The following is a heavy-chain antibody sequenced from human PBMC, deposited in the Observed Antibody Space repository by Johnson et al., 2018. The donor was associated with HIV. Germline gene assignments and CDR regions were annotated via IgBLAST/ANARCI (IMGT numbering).Heavy chain of an antibody. CDR2: ISSSGGII. Sequence: QVQLVESGGGLVKPGGSLRLSCAASGFTFSDYYMTWIRQAPGKGLEWLSFISSSGGIIRYADSVKGRFTISRDNAKNSLILQMNSLRDEDTAVNYCARRTVTALFDIWGQGALVTVSS. D-gene: IGHD4-17*01. V-gene: IGHV3-11*04. CDR1: GFTFSDYY. J-gene: IGHJ3*02. CDR3: ARRTVTALFDI.